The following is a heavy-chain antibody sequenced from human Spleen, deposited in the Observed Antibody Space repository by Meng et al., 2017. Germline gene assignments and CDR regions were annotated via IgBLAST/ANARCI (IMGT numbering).Heavy chain of an antibody. V-gene: IGHV4-61*01. Sequence: QVQPPEAGPGLGRPPEPLSLTCTVSGGPVSSISYYWSWIRQPPGRGLEWIGDISYSGSTRYNSSLMSRVTISVDTSKNQFSLKLSSVTAADTAVYYCASQEESGWYAYPGYWGQGTLVTVSS. CDR2: ISYSGST. J-gene: IGHJ4*02. CDR3: ASQEESGWYAYPGY. CDR1: GGPVSSISYY. D-gene: IGHD6-19*01.